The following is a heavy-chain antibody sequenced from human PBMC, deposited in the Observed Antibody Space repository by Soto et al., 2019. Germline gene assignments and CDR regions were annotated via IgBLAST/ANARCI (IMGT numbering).Heavy chain of an antibody. CDR2: TYYRSKWYN. D-gene: IGHD2-15*01. J-gene: IGHJ5*02. CDR3: ARAYCSGGSCWAWSNWFDP. V-gene: IGHV6-1*01. CDR1: GDSVSSNSAA. Sequence: QVQLQQSGPGLVKPSQTLSLTCAISGDSVSSNSAAWNWIRQSPSRGLEWLGRTYYRSKWYNDYAVSVKSRININPDTSKNQFSLQLNSVTPEDTAVYYWARAYCSGGSCWAWSNWFDPWGQGTLVTVSS.